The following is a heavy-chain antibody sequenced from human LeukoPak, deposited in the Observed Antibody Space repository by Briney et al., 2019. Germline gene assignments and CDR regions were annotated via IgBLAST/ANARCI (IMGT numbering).Heavy chain of an antibody. V-gene: IGHV3-9*01. CDR2: ISWNSGSI. CDR3: AKDIGEQWLANDAFDI. CDR1: GFTFDDYA. Sequence: GRSLRLSCAASGFTFDDYAMHWVRQAPGKGLEWVSGISWNSGSIGYADSVKGRFTISRDNAKNSLYPQMNSLRAEDTALYYCAKDIGEQWLANDAFDIWGQGTMVTVSS. J-gene: IGHJ3*02. D-gene: IGHD6-19*01.